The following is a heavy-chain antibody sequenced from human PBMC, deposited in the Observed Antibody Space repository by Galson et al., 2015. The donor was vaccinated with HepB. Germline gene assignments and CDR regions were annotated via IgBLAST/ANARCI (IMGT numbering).Heavy chain of an antibody. D-gene: IGHD5-12*01. CDR2: ISSSSSTI. CDR1: GFTFSSYS. J-gene: IGHJ6*02. CDR3: ARDLVAGGYSGYDPRGYYYYYGMDV. V-gene: IGHV3-48*01. Sequence: SLRLSCAASGFTFSSYSMNWVRQAPGKGLEWVSYISSSSSTIYYADSVKGRFTISRDNAKNSLYLQMNSLRAEDTAVYYCARDLVAGGYSGYDPRGYYYYYGMDVWGQGTTVTVSS.